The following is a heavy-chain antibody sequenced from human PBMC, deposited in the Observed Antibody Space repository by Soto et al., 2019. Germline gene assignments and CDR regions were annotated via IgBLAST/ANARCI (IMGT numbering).Heavy chain of an antibody. CDR3: ARGWDYTDYYGDF. D-gene: IGHD1-26*01. CDR2: ISTYSGDT. V-gene: IGHV1-18*01. Sequence: QVQLVQSGAEVKRPGASVKVSCKTSGYGFKNYGISWVRQAPGQGLEWMGWISTYSGDTDYAQMCQDRITMTTATSTRTGHMELRSLTLGDTALYYCARGWDYTDYYGDFWGQGTLVTVSS. J-gene: IGHJ4*02. CDR1: GYGFKNYG.